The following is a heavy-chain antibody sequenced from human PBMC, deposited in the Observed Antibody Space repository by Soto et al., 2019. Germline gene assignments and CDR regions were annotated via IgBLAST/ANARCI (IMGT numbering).Heavy chain of an antibody. CDR3: ARHRAVAGTNYYYGMDV. D-gene: IGHD6-19*01. CDR1: GGSISSSSYY. J-gene: IGHJ6*02. V-gene: IGHV4-39*01. CDR2: IYYSGST. Sequence: PSETLSLTCTVSGGSISSSSYYWGWIRQPPGKGLEWIGSIYYSGSTYYNPSLKSRVTISVDTSKNQFSLKLSSVTAADTAVYYCARHRAVAGTNYYYGMDVWGQGTTVTVSS.